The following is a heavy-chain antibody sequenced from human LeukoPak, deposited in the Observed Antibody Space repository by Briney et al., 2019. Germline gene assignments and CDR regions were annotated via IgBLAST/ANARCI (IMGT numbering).Heavy chain of an antibody. Sequence: SETLSLTCTVSGGSISSGGYYWSWIRQHPGKGLEWIGYIYYSGSTYYNPSLKSRLTISVDTSKNQFSLKLSSVTAADTAVYYCARDQDSSGYSDYWGQGTLVTVSS. CDR2: IYYSGST. D-gene: IGHD3-22*01. V-gene: IGHV4-31*03. CDR3: ARDQDSSGYSDY. J-gene: IGHJ4*02. CDR1: GGSISSGGYY.